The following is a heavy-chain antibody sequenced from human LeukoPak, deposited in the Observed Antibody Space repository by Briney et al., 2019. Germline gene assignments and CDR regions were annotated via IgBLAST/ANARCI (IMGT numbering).Heavy chain of an antibody. J-gene: IGHJ3*02. CDR2: IYRSGST. V-gene: IGHV3-53*01. CDR3: ARDSGHDAFDI. CDR1: GLTVSTNC. Sequence: GRSLRPSCPPDGLTVSTNCVSCVRHAPGKGLEWDSVIYRSGSTSYADFLKAGFTISRDNSKNTLYRQMNRLRAEDTAVYYWARDSGHDAFDIWGQGTMVTVSS.